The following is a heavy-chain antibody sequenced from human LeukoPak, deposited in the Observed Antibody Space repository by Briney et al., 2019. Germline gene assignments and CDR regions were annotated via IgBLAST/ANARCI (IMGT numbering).Heavy chain of an antibody. CDR2: ITGSGGNT. J-gene: IGHJ4*02. V-gene: IGHV3-23*01. Sequence: GGSLRLSCAVSGVTFSNCAMSWFGHAPGKGLEWFSAITGSGGNTYYADSVKGRFTISRDNSKNTVFLQMNSLRAEDTAVYYCAKWGDYDVLTGYYVSDYWGQGTLVTVSS. CDR1: GVTFSNCA. D-gene: IGHD3-9*01. CDR3: AKWGDYDVLTGYYVSDY.